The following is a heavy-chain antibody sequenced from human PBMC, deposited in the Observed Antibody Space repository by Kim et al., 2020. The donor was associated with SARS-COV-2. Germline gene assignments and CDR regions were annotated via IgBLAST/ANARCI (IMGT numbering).Heavy chain of an antibody. D-gene: IGHD1-20*01. Sequence: YAASAEGRFTISRDNSKNTLYLGMNNLRAEDTAVYYCARDGIIGFNDAFDIWGQGTMVTVSS. V-gene: IGHV3-33*01. J-gene: IGHJ3*02. CDR3: ARDGIIGFNDAFDI.